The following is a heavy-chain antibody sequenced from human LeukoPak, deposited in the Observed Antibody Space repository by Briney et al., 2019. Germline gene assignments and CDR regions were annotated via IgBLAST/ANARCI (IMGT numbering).Heavy chain of an antibody. D-gene: IGHD2-15*01. V-gene: IGHV3-30*02. CDR3: TRSAYCTGGTCYSKTFDY. CDR2: IRFDGSHK. Sequence: PGGSLRLSCAASGFNFRNYAMHWVRQAPGKEPEWVALIRFDGSHKYYADSVKGRFTISRGNSRDTLSLQMSSLRAEDTAVYYCTRSAYCTGGTCYSKTFDYWGQGTLVTVSS. CDR1: GFNFRNYA. J-gene: IGHJ4*02.